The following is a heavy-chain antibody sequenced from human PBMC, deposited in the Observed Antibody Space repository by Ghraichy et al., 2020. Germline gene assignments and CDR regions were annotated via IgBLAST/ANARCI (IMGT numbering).Heavy chain of an antibody. CDR1: GASIMTYF. CDR3: ARMGGYKAPLWY. D-gene: IGHD3-10*01. CDR2: IFYSGST. V-gene: IGHV4-59*01. Sequence: ESLNISCTVSGASIMTYFWSWIRQPPGKGLEWIGDIFYSGSTNYNPSLKSRVTISVDASNNQFSLNLSSVTAADTAVYYCARMGGYKAPLWYWGQGTLVAVSS. J-gene: IGHJ4*02.